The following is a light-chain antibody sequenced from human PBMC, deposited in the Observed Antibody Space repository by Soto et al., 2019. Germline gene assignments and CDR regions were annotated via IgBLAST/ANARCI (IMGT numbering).Light chain of an antibody. CDR2: WAS. CDR3: QQYYSTPGIT. Sequence: DIVMTQSPDSLAVSLGERATINCKSSQSVLYSSNNKNYLAWYQQKPGQPPKLIIYWASTRESGVPDRFSGSGSGTDFTLTISSLQAEDVAVYYCQQYYSTPGITFGQGTRLEIK. V-gene: IGKV4-1*01. J-gene: IGKJ5*01. CDR1: QSVLYSSNNKNY.